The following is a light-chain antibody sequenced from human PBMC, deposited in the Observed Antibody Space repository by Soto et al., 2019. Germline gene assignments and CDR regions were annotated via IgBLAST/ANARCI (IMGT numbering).Light chain of an antibody. V-gene: IGLV2-14*01. CDR1: SGDIGSYNR. J-gene: IGLJ1*01. CDR2: EVT. Sequence: QSVPTQPASVSGCPGQSITISCAGTSGDIGSYNRVSWYQQHPGKAPKLIIYEVTDRPSGVSNRFSGSKSGNTASLTISGLQAEDEAEYYCSSYTNINTRTCVFGTGTKVTVL. CDR3: SSYTNINTRTCV.